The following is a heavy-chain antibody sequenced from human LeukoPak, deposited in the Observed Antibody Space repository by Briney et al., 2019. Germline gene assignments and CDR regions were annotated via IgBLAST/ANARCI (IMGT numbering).Heavy chain of an antibody. CDR1: GYTFTSYG. Sequence: GASVKVSCNASGYTFTSYGISWVRQAPGQGLEWMGWISAYNGNTNYAQKPQGRVTMTTHTSTSTAYMELRSLRSDATAVYYCTRAGIVPAAPVSFDIWGQGTMVTVSS. J-gene: IGHJ3*02. D-gene: IGHD2-2*01. CDR2: ISAYNGNT. CDR3: TRAGIVPAAPVSFDI. V-gene: IGHV1-18*01.